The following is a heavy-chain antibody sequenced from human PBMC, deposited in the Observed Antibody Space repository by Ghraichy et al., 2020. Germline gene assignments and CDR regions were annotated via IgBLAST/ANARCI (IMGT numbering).Heavy chain of an antibody. CDR2: ISGSGGST. V-gene: IGHV3-23*01. D-gene: IGHD1-26*01. CDR1: GFTFSSYA. Sequence: GGSRRLSCAASGFTFSSYAMSWVRQAPGKGLEWVSAISGSGGSTYYADSVKGRFTISRDNSKNTLYLQMNSLRAEDTAVYYCAKDSSSRLGSLGDYYYYYGMDVWGQGTTVTVSS. J-gene: IGHJ6*02. CDR3: AKDSSSRLGSLGDYYYYYGMDV.